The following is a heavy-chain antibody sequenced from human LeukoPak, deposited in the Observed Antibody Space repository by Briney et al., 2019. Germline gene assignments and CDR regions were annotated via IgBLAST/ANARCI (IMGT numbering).Heavy chain of an antibody. CDR3: ARGQGVTLIKVGKNWFDP. V-gene: IGHV4-34*01. CDR1: IESFSGYY. D-gene: IGHD3-22*01. CDR2: ISDSGTT. Sequence: SETLSLTCAVYIESFSGYYWNWIRQTPGKGLEWIGEISDSGTTNINPSLRRRVSLSVDTSINQFSLDMRSMTAADTGVYYCARGQGVTLIKVGKNWFDPWSQGTPAIVSP. J-gene: IGHJ5*02.